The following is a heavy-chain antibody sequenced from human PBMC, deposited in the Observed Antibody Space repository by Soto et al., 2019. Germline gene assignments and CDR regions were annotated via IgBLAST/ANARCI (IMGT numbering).Heavy chain of an antibody. Sequence: GESLKISCKGFGYSFSTYCITWVRQMPGQGLEWMGRIDPSDSYTHYNPAFQGHVTISADRSISTAYLQWSSLKASDTAMFYCARLSCSRTTSYYGLDVWGQGTAVTVSS. J-gene: IGHJ6*02. V-gene: IGHV5-10-1*01. CDR3: ARLSCSRTTSYYGLDV. CDR1: GYSFSTYC. CDR2: IDPSDSYT. D-gene: IGHD2-2*01.